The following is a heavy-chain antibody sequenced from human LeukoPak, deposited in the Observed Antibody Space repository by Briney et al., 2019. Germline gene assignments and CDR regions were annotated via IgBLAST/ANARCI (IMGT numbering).Heavy chain of an antibody. CDR3: AKDWANYYDSSYYFDY. D-gene: IGHD3-22*01. CDR1: GFTFDDYA. V-gene: IGHV3-9*01. CDR2: ISWNSGSI. Sequence: GRSLRLSCAASGFTFDDYAMHWVRQAPGKGLEWVSGISWNSGSIGYADSVKGRFTISRDNAKNSLYLQMNSLRAEDTALYYCAKDWANYYDSSYYFDYWGQGTMVTVSS. J-gene: IGHJ4*03.